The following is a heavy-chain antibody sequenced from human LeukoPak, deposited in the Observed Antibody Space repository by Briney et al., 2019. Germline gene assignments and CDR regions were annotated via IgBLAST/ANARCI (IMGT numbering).Heavy chain of an antibody. Sequence: GGSLRLSCAASGFTFSSYSMNWVRQAPGKGLEWVSSISSSSGYIYYADSVKGRFTISRDNAKNSLYLQMNSLRAEDTAVYYCARDLYSSTYGMDVWGQGTTVTVSS. V-gene: IGHV3-21*01. CDR1: GFTFSSYS. CDR3: ARDLYSSTYGMDV. D-gene: IGHD6-13*01. J-gene: IGHJ6*02. CDR2: ISSSSGYI.